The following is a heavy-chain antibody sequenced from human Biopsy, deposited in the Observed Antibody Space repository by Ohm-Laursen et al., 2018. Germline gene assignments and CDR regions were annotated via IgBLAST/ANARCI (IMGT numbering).Heavy chain of an antibody. CDR2: VYHSGTT. Sequence: SDTLSLTCIVSGGSISRGSNYWAWIRQPPGKGLEWIGSVYHSGTTYYSPSLKSRVTISEDSSKNQLSLKGTSVTAADTAAYYCARHDGNGPFALDSWGQGTLVTVSS. CDR1: GGSISRGSNY. V-gene: IGHV4-39*01. J-gene: IGHJ4*02. CDR3: ARHDGNGPFALDS. D-gene: IGHD5-24*01.